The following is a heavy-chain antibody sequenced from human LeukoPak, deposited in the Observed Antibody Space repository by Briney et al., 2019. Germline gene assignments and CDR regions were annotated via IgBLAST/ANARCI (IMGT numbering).Heavy chain of an antibody. D-gene: IGHD3-3*01. CDR2: ISDSGGST. CDR3: AKVFGVIIINDAFDI. J-gene: IGHJ3*02. Sequence: GGSLKLSCAASGFTFRNYGMHWVRQAPGKGLEWVSGISDSGGSTYYADSVRGRFTVSRDNSKNTLYLQMNSLRAEDTAVYYCAKVFGVIIINDAFDIWGQGTMVTVSS. CDR1: GFTFRNYG. V-gene: IGHV3-23*01.